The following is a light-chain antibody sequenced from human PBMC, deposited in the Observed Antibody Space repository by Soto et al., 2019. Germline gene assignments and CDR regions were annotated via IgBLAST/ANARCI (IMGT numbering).Light chain of an antibody. CDR1: LTIGHS. CDR2: GAS. V-gene: IGKV1-16*01. Sequence: DIQITQCPSHLTASVGDRVTITCRASLTIGHSLGWFQQKAGKPPTLLIYGASALQRGVPARFSGSGSGTEFTLTISSLQPDDFATYYCQQYNSSSATFGQGTKVDIK. CDR3: QQYNSSSAT. J-gene: IGKJ1*01.